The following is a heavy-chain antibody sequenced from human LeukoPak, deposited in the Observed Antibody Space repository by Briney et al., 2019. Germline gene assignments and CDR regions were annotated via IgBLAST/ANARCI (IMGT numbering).Heavy chain of an antibody. CDR2: IYYSGST. CDR1: GGSISSSNYY. CDR3: ARQDYSNGCFDP. Sequence: SETLSLTCTVSGGSISSSNYYWGWLRQPPGKGLEWIGSIYYSGSTYYSPSLKSRVTISVDTSKNQFSLKLSSVTAADTAVYFCARQDYSNGCFDPWGQGTLVTVSS. J-gene: IGHJ5*02. D-gene: IGHD4-11*01. V-gene: IGHV4-39*07.